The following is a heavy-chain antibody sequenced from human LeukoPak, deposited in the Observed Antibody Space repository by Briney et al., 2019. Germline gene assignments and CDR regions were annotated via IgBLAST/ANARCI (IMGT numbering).Heavy chain of an antibody. Sequence: GGSLRLSCAASGFTFSSYAMSWVRQAPGKGLEWVSAISGSGGSTYYADSVKGRFTISRDNSKNTLYLQMNSLRAEDTAVYYCAKAPNDYGDIPLDYWGQGTLVTVSS. J-gene: IGHJ4*02. CDR3: AKAPNDYGDIPLDY. CDR1: GFTFSSYA. D-gene: IGHD4-17*01. CDR2: ISGSGGST. V-gene: IGHV3-23*01.